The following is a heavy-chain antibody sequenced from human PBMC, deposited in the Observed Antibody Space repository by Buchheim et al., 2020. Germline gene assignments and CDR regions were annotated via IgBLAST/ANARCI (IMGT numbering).Heavy chain of an antibody. J-gene: IGHJ4*02. CDR3: ARESGSNYSELIDH. Sequence: QVQLVQSGAEVKQPGASVMVSCKASGYTFIGHNINWVRQAAGRGLEWMGWMSPNGGHTGFARKFQGRVTMTSDNSMSTAFMELRSLSSEDTAVYYCARESGSNYSELIDHWGQGTL. D-gene: IGHD4-11*01. CDR1: GYTFIGHN. V-gene: IGHV1-8*01. CDR2: MSPNGGHT.